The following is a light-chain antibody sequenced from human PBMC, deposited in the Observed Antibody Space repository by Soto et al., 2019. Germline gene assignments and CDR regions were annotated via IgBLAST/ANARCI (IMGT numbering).Light chain of an antibody. J-gene: IGKJ1*01. V-gene: IGKV3-20*01. CDR3: QQYGSSPRT. Sequence: EIVLTQSPGTLSLSPGEGATLSCRASQSVTSSYLAWYQQKPGQAPRLLIYGASSRAIDIPHRFSGSGSGTDFTLTINRLEPEDCAGYYCQQYGSSPRTFGQGTKVEIK. CDR2: GAS. CDR1: QSVTSSY.